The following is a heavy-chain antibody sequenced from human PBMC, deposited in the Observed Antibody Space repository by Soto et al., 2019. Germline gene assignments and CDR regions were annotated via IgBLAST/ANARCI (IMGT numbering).Heavy chain of an antibody. CDR3: AAGYCSSTSCSPSDY. CDR2: IVVGSGNT. D-gene: IGHD2-2*01. J-gene: IGHJ4*02. CDR1: GYTFTSYD. V-gene: IGHV1-58*02. Sequence: ASVKVSCKASGYTFTSYDINWVRQARGQRLEWIGWIVVGSGNTNYAQKFQERVTITRDMSTSTAYMELSSLRSEDTAVYYCAAGYCSSTSCSPSDYWGQGTLVTVSS.